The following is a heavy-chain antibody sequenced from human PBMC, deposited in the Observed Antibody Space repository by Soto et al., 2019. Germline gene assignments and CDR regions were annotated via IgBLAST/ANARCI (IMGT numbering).Heavy chain of an antibody. V-gene: IGHV4-30-4*01. CDR1: GGSISSAAYY. D-gene: IGHD3-10*01. CDR3: ASTPTMVSGVADY. CDR2: IYYRGST. J-gene: IGHJ4*02. Sequence: QVQLQESGPGLVKPSQTLSLTCTVSGGSISSAAYYWSWLRQPPGKGLEWIGYIYYRGSTYYNPSLKSRVTISVDTSKNQFSLKLSSVTAADTAVYYCASTPTMVSGVADYWGQGTLVTVSS.